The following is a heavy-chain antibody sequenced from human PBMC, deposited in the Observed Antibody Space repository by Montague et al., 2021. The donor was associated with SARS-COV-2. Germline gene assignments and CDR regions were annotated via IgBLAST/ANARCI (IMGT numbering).Heavy chain of an antibody. J-gene: IGHJ3*02. D-gene: IGHD3-10*01. CDR2: YSGNA. Sequence: SETLSLTCSVSGGSISSHYWSWLRQPPGKGLEWIAFYSGNASYNPCLNSRVTISVDTSKNQFSLKLSSVTAADTAVYYCATYGSVSKTDAFDIWGQGTMVTVSS. CDR3: ATYGSVSKTDAFDI. CDR1: GGSISSHY. V-gene: IGHV4-59*11.